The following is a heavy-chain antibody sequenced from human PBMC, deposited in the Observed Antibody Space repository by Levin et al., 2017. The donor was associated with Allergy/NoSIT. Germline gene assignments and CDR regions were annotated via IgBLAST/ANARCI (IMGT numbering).Heavy chain of an antibody. CDR3: STYSSSYYYFDY. D-gene: IGHD6-13*01. CDR2: IKNKADGATT. Sequence: GESLKISCAASGITFSNAWMSWARQAPGKGLEWVGRIKNKADGATTEYAAPVKGRFTISRDDSKNTLYLQMKNLKTEDTAVYFCSTYSSSYYYFDYWGQGTLVTVSS. CDR1: GITFSNAW. V-gene: IGHV3-15*01. J-gene: IGHJ4*02.